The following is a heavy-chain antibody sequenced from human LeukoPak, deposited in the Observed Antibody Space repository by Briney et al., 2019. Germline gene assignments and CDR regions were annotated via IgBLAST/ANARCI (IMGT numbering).Heavy chain of an antibody. CDR1: GSTFSNAW. CDR2: IRYDGSNK. Sequence: PGGSLRLSCAASGSTFSNAWMSWVRQAPGKGLEWVAFIRYDGSNKYYADSVKGRFTISRDNSKNTLYLQMNSLRAEDTAVYYCAKDQVDYSNYGSPGRRGAFDYWGQGTLVTVSS. V-gene: IGHV3-30*02. J-gene: IGHJ4*02. CDR3: AKDQVDYSNYGSPGRRGAFDY. D-gene: IGHD4-11*01.